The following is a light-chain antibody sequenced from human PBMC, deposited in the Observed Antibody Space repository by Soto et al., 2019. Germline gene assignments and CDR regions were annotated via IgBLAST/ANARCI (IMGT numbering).Light chain of an antibody. Sequence: EIVMTQSPATLSVSPGERATLSCRASQSVSSNLAWYQQKPGQAPRLLIYGASTRATGIPARFSGSGSGTEFTLTINSLQAEDFAVYYCQQYNNWVRRVTFGQGTRLEIK. CDR2: GAS. J-gene: IGKJ5*01. V-gene: IGKV3-15*01. CDR3: QQYNNWVRRVT. CDR1: QSVSSN.